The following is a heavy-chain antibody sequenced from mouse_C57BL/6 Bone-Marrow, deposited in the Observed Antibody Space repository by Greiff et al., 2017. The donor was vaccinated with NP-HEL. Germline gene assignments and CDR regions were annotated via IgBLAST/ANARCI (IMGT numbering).Heavy chain of an antibody. CDR3: TRGLLRSTWFAY. CDR2: IRNKANNHAK. V-gene: IGHV6-6*01. Sequence: EVKLVESGGGLVQPGGSMKLSCAASGFTFSDAWMDWVRQSPEKGLEWVAEIRNKANNHAKYYAESVKGRFTISRDDSKSSVYLQMNSLRAEDTGIYYCTRGLLRSTWFAYWGQGTLVTVSA. D-gene: IGHD1-1*01. CDR1: GFTFSDAW. J-gene: IGHJ3*01.